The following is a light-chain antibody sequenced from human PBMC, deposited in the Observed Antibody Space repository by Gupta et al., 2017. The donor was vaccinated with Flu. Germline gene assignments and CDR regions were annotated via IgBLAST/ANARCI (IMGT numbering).Light chain of an antibody. CDR3: MQGAHWPWA. CDR1: ESLVYSDGNTV. J-gene: IGKJ1*01. V-gene: IGKV2-30*01. Sequence: DVVMTQSPLPLPVALGQPASISCRSSESLVYSDGNTVLHWFQQRPGQSPRRLIYLVSHRDSGVPDRFSGSGSGTVFTLKISRVEAEDVGVYFCMQGAHWPWAFGQGTKVEIK. CDR2: LVS.